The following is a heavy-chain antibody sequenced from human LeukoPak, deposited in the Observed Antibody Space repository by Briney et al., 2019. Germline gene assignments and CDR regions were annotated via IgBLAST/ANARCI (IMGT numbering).Heavy chain of an antibody. Sequence: PGGSLRLSCAASGFTFSSYSMNWVRQAPGKGLEWVSSISSSSSYIYYADSVKGRFTISRDNAKNSLYLQMNSLRAEDTAVYYCARVGCSSTSCLKYFQHWGQGTLVTVSS. CDR1: GFTFSSYS. V-gene: IGHV3-21*01. CDR2: ISSSSSYI. CDR3: ARVGCSSTSCLKYFQH. D-gene: IGHD2-2*01. J-gene: IGHJ1*01.